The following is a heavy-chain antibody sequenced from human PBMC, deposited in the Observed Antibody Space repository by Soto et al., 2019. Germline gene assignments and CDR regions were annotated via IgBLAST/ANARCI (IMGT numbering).Heavy chain of an antibody. Sequence: GGSLRLSCAASGFTFSSYGMSWVRQAPGKGLEWVSSINGFGDTTHFADSVRGRFTISRDNSKNTLNLQMNSLRAEDTAVYYCAKHRGNYFYGMDVWGQGTTVTVSS. CDR1: GFTFSSYG. D-gene: IGHD3-10*01. J-gene: IGHJ6*02. V-gene: IGHV3-23*01. CDR3: AKHRGNYFYGMDV. CDR2: INGFGDTT.